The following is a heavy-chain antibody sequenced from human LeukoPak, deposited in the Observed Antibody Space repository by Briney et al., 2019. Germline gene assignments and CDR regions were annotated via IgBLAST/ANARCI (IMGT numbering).Heavy chain of an antibody. CDR2: ISGGGGST. Sequence: GGSLRLSCAASEFTFSNYAMSWVRQAPGKGPEWVSTISGGGGSTYYADSVKGRFTISRDNSKNTLYLQVNSLRAEDTAVYYCAKGGKWDVTPFDYWGQGTLVTVSS. D-gene: IGHD1-26*01. CDR3: AKGGKWDVTPFDY. CDR1: EFTFSNYA. V-gene: IGHV3-23*01. J-gene: IGHJ4*02.